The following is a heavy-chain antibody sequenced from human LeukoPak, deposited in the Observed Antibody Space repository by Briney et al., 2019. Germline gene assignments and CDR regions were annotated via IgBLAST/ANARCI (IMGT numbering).Heavy chain of an antibody. CDR1: GGSISSYY. Sequence: SETLSLTCTVSGGSISSYYWSWIRQPPGKGLEWIGYIYYSGSTNYNPSLKSRVTISVDTSKNQFSLKLSSVTAADTAVYYCARESVWGSYRSPFDYWGRGTLVTVSS. J-gene: IGHJ4*02. D-gene: IGHD3-16*02. CDR2: IYYSGST. V-gene: IGHV4-59*01. CDR3: ARESVWGSYRSPFDY.